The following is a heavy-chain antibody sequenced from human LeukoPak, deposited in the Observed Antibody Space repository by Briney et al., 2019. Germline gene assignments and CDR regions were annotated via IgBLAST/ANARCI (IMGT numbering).Heavy chain of an antibody. CDR2: ISSSSSYI. Sequence: GGSLRLSCAASGFTFSSYAMSWVRQAPGKGLEWVSSISSSSSYIYYADSVKGRFTISRDNAKNSLYLQMNSLRAEDTAVYYCARDLGGYSYGSHFDYWGQGTLVTVSS. J-gene: IGHJ4*02. CDR3: ARDLGGYSYGSHFDY. D-gene: IGHD5-18*01. V-gene: IGHV3-21*01. CDR1: GFTFSSYA.